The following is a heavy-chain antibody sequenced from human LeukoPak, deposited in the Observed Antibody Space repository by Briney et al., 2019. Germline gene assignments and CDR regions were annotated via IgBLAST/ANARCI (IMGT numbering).Heavy chain of an antibody. D-gene: IGHD2-2*01. CDR1: GGSFSGYY. CDR3: ARGPPHCSSTSCYVGYFDY. J-gene: IGHJ4*02. V-gene: IGHV4-34*01. Sequence: PSETLSLTCAVYGGSFSGYYWSWIRQPPGKGLEWIGEINHSGSTNYNPSLKSRVTISVDTSKNQFSLKLSSVTAADTAVYYCARGPPHCSSTSCYVGYFDYWGQGTLVTVSS. CDR2: INHSGST.